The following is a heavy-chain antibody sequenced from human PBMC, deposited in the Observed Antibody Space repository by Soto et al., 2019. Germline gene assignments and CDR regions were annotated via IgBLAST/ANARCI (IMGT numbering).Heavy chain of an antibody. J-gene: IGHJ5*02. V-gene: IGHV4-30-4*08. CDR1: GDSISSGGYY. CDR3: ARDYGDYNWFDP. D-gene: IGHD4-17*01. Sequence: SETLSLTCPVSGDSISSGGYYWSWIRQHPGKGLERIGYIYSNGYTYYNPSLKSRVTISVDTSKNQFSLKLNSVTAADTAVYYCARDYGDYNWFDPWGQGTLVTVSS. CDR2: IYSNGYT.